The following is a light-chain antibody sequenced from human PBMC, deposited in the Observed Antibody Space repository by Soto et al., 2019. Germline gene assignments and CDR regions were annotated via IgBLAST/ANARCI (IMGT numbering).Light chain of an antibody. CDR2: EVS. J-gene: IGLJ2*01. CDR3: RSYTSSNTVV. Sequence: QSVLTQPASVSGSPGQSITISCTGTSRDVGGYVSWYQQHPGKAPKLMIYEVSNRPSGVSNRFSGSKSGNTASLTISGLQAEDEADYYCRSYTSSNTVVFGAGTKLTVL. V-gene: IGLV2-14*01. CDR1: SRDVGGY.